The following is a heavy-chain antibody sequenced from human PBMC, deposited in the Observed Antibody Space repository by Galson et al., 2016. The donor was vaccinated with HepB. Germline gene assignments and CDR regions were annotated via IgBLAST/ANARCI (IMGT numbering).Heavy chain of an antibody. D-gene: IGHD3-10*01. J-gene: IGHJ5*01. V-gene: IGHV3-23*01. Sequence: SLRLSCAASGFTFSHYAMSWVRQAPGKGLDWVSGISGRGGRTYYGNSVKGRFTISRDTSKNTLYLQMNNLRVEDTAVYYCVKEGAWFGGDWFDPWGQGTLVIVSS. CDR2: ISGRGGRT. CDR1: GFTFSHYA. CDR3: VKEGAWFGGDWFDP.